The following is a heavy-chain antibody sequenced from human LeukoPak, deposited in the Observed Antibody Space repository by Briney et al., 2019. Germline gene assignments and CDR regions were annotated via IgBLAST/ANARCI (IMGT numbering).Heavy chain of an antibody. CDR1: GVSISSSNSY. V-gene: IGHV4-39*01. Sequence: PSETLSLTCTVSGVSISSSNSYWGWIRQPPGKGLEWIGSIYYSGNTYYNASLKSQVSISIDTSKNQFSLRLTSVTAADTAVYYCARGVYYDSSGYYYNPFDYWGQGTLVTVSS. CDR3: ARGVYYDSSGYYYNPFDY. CDR2: IYYSGNT. J-gene: IGHJ4*02. D-gene: IGHD3-22*01.